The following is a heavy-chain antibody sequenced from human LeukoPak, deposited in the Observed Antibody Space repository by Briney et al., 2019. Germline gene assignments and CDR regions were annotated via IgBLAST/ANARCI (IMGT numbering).Heavy chain of an antibody. V-gene: IGHV3-23*01. J-gene: IGHJ4*02. Sequence: SGGSLRLSCAASGFTFSNFAMNWVPKAPGKGLVRVSVINDLGASTYYADSVKGRFTISRDNSKNTLYLQMNSLRAEDTAVYYCAKPRTIAVPGRSGFDSWGQGTLVTVSS. D-gene: IGHD6-13*01. CDR2: INDLGAST. CDR3: AKPRTIAVPGRSGFDS. CDR1: GFTFSNFA.